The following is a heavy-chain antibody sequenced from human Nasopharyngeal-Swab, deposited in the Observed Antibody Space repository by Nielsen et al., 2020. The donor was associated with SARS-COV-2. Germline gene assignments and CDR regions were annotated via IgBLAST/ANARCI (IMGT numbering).Heavy chain of an antibody. V-gene: IGHV4-34*01. CDR1: GGSFSGYY. Sequence: SETLSLTCAVYGGSFSGYYWSWIRQPPGKGLEWIGEINHIGSTNYNPSLKSRVTMSVDTSKNQFSLKLSSVTAADTAVYYCARDSSRRSRGSYYYYGMDVWGQGTTVTVSS. D-gene: IGHD3-3*01. CDR2: INHIGST. J-gene: IGHJ6*02. CDR3: ARDSSRRSRGSYYYYGMDV.